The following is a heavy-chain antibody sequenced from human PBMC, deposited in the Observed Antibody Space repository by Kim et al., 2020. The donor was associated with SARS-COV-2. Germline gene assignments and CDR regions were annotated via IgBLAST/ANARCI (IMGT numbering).Heavy chain of an antibody. CDR2: FYKSDAPYHADST. J-gene: IGHJ4*02. CDR1: GFSVNIEY. Sequence: GGSLRLSCAASGFSVNIEYMSWVRQAPGKGLEWVSVFYKSDAPYHADSTFYADSVRGRFIISRDNSKNILYLQMDGLRAEDTAVYYCAAHIDRVVFEHWGPGTLVTVSS. V-gene: IGHV3-53*05. D-gene: IGHD2-21*01. CDR3: AAHIDRVVFEH.